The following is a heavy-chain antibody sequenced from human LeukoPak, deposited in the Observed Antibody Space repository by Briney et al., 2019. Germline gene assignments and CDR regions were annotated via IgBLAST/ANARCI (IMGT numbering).Heavy chain of an antibody. J-gene: IGHJ4*02. CDR3: ARDKLLWFGEAHYYFDY. Sequence: GGSLRLSCAASGFTFSSYWMSWVRQAPGKGLEWVANIKQDGSEKYYVDSVKGRFTISRDNAKNSLCLQMNSLRAEDTAVYYCARDKLLWFGEAHYYFDYWGQGTLVTVSS. CDR1: GFTFSSYW. CDR2: IKQDGSEK. V-gene: IGHV3-7*01. D-gene: IGHD3-10*01.